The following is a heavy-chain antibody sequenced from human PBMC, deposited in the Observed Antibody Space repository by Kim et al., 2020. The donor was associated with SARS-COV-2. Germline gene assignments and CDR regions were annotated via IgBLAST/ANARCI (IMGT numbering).Heavy chain of an antibody. J-gene: IGHJ4*01. D-gene: IGHD6-19*01. V-gene: IGHV3-30*04. CDR1: GFTFSSYA. Sequence: GGSLRRSCAASGFTFSSYAMHWVRQAPGKGLEWVAVISYDGSNKYYADSVKGRFTISRDNSKNTLYLQMNSLRAEDTAVYYCARDWARYSSGWYYFDYWG. CDR2: ISYDGSNK. CDR3: ARDWARYSSGWYYFDY.